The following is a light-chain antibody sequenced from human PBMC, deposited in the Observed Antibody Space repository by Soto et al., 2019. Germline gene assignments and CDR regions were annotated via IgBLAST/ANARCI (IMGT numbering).Light chain of an antibody. CDR3: QQYNSYPWT. CDR1: QGITNW. V-gene: IGKV1-5*01. Sequence: DIPMTQSPSTLSASVGDRVTITCRASQGITNWLAWYQQKPGKAPKLLIYDASGLESGVPSRFTGSGSGTEFTLTISSLQPDDFATYYCQQYNSYPWTFGQGTKVEIK. CDR2: DAS. J-gene: IGKJ1*01.